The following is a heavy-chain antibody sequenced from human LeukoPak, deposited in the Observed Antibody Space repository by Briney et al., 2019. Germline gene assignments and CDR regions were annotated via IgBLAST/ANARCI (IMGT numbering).Heavy chain of an antibody. Sequence: GGSLRLSCAASGFTVSSNYMSWVRHAPGKGLEWVSVIYSGGSTYYADSVKGRFTISRDNSKNTLYLQMNSLRVEDTAVYYCARGRRGGWYNYYGMDVWGQGTTVTVSS. V-gene: IGHV3-66*01. D-gene: IGHD6-19*01. CDR3: ARGRRGGWYNYYGMDV. CDR1: GFTVSSNY. CDR2: IYSGGST. J-gene: IGHJ6*02.